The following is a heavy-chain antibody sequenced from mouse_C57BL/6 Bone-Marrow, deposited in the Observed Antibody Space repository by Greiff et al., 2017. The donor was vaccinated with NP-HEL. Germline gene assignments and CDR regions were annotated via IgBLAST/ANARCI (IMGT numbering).Heavy chain of an antibody. D-gene: IGHD1-1*01. V-gene: IGHV5-4*03. CDR3: ARGGYGSSYGY. Sequence: DVKLVESGGGLVKPGGSLKLSCAASGFTFSSYAMPWVRQTPEKRLEWVATISDGGSYTYYPDNVKGRFTISRDNAKNNLYLQMSHLKSEDTAMYYCARGGYGSSYGYWGQGTTLTVSS. J-gene: IGHJ2*01. CDR1: GFTFSSYA. CDR2: ISDGGSYT.